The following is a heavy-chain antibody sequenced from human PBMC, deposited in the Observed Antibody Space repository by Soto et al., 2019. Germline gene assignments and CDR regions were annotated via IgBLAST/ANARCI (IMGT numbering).Heavy chain of an antibody. D-gene: IGHD6-19*01. V-gene: IGHV4-31*03. CDR3: ARGRGIAVAVSFDY. CDR1: GGSISSGGYY. J-gene: IGHJ4*02. Sequence: QVQLQESGPGLVKPSQTLSLTCTVSGGSISSGGYYWSWIRQHPGKGLEWIGYTYYSGSTYYNPSLKSRVTIAVATSKNQFSLKLSSVTAADTAVYYCARGRGIAVAVSFDYWGQGTMVTVSS. CDR2: TYYSGST.